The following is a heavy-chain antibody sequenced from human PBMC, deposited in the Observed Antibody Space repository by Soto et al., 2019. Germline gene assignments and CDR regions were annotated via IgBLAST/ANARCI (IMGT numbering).Heavy chain of an antibody. Sequence: GESLKISCKGSGYSFTSYWIGWVRQMPGKGLDWMGVIYPGDSDTRYSPSFHGQVTISADKSISTAYLQWSSLKASDTAIYFCARLPGVRGVFDGFNVWGQGTMVTVSS. V-gene: IGHV5-51*01. CDR2: IYPGDSDT. D-gene: IGHD3-10*01. CDR1: GYSFTSYW. J-gene: IGHJ3*01. CDR3: ARLPGVRGVFDGFNV.